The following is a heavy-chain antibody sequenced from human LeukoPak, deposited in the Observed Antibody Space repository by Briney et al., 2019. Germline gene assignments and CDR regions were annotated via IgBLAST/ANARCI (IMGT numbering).Heavy chain of an antibody. V-gene: IGHV3-23*01. J-gene: IGHJ4*02. CDR1: GGSISSYY. D-gene: IGHD3-10*01. CDR2: IGTSGSST. Sequence: PSETLSLTCTVSGGSISSYYWSWVRQAPGKGLEWVSGIGTSGSSTFYADSVKGRFTISRDNSKNTLYLQMNSLRAEDTAVYYCAKDMSTELLPHYFDFWGQGTLVTVSS. CDR3: AKDMSTELLPHYFDF.